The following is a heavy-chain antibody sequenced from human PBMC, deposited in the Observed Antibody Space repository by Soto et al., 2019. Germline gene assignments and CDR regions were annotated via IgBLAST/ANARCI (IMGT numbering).Heavy chain of an antibody. J-gene: IGHJ4*02. CDR2: INHSGTT. V-gene: IGHV4-34*01. Sequence: SETLSLTCAVYGGSFSGYYWSWIRQPPGKGLEWIGEINHSGTTNYSPSIKSRVTISVDTSKNQFSLKLTSVTAADTAVYYCARDKITGLFDYWGQGTLVTVSS. CDR1: GGSFSGYY. CDR3: ARDKITGLFDY. D-gene: IGHD2-8*02.